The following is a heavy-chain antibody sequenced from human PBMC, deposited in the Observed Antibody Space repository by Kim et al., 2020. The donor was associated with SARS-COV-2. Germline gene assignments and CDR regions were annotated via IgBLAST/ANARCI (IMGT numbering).Heavy chain of an antibody. CDR3: ARAFLDYYGSGSSYPSVFDDYYYYYGMDV. Sequence: GGSLRLSCAASGFTFSSYEMNWVRQAPGKGLEWVSYISSSGSTIYYADSVKGRFTISRDKAKNSLYLQMNSLRAEDTAVYYCARAFLDYYGSGSSYPSVFDDYYYYYGMDVWGQGTTVTVSS. CDR1: GFTFSSYE. V-gene: IGHV3-48*03. J-gene: IGHJ6*02. CDR2: ISSSGSTI. D-gene: IGHD3-10*01.